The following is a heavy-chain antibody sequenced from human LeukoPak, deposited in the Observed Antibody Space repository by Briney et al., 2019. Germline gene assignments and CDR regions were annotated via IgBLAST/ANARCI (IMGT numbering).Heavy chain of an antibody. Sequence: GESLKISFRFSGFDFTRDWIGWVRLMPGKGLEWMGFIFPDDSDTRYSPSFQGQVTLSADKSISTAYLQWSSLKASDTAIYYCARRDPTTVTAFDYWGQGTLVTVSS. CDR1: GFDFTRDW. V-gene: IGHV5-51*01. CDR2: IFPDDSDT. J-gene: IGHJ4*02. D-gene: IGHD4-17*01. CDR3: ARRDPTTVTAFDY.